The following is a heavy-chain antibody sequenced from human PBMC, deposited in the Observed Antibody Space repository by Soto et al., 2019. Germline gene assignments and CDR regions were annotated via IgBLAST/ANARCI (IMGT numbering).Heavy chain of an antibody. V-gene: IGHV3-48*03. CDR2: ISSSGSTA. CDR1: GFTFSRFE. CDR3: TRAAWFPYLSFY. Sequence: GGSLRLSCAASGFTFSRFELHWVRQAPGKGLELISYISSSGSTAYYASSVEGRFTISRDNANNSVYLQVDSLRAEDTALYCSTRAAWFPYLSFYWGQGALVARLL. J-gene: IGHJ4*02. D-gene: IGHD3-10*01.